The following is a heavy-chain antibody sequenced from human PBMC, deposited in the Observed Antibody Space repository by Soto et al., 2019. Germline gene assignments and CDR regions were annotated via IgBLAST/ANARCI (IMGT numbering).Heavy chain of an antibody. V-gene: IGHV4-39*01. J-gene: IGHJ6*02. Sequence: SETLSLTCTVSGGSISSGPYSWGWIRQSPGEGLEWIATFHYGETTHYNPSLESRITISVDTSKNQFSLKVNSVTVADTAVYYCARLGGYCGSSNCYGLYAVDVWGHGTTVTVS. D-gene: IGHD2-2*01. CDR3: ARLGGYCGSSNCYGLYAVDV. CDR2: FHYGETT. CDR1: GGSISSGPYS.